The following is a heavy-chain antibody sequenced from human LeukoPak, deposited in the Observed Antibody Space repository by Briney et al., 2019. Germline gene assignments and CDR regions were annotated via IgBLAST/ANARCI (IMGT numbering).Heavy chain of an antibody. CDR3: ARLAARGGVFGS. D-gene: IGHD6-6*01. CDR2: ISVYNGNT. J-gene: IGHJ5*02. V-gene: IGHV1-18*01. Sequence: ASVKVSCKASGYTFTSYGISWVRQAPGQGLEWMGWISVYNGNTNYAQKLQGRVTMTTDTSTSTAYMELRSLRSDDTAVYYCARLAARGGVFGSWGQGTLVTVSS. CDR1: GYTFTSYG.